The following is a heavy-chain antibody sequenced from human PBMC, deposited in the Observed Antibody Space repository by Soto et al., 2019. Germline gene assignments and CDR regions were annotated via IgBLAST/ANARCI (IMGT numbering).Heavy chain of an antibody. V-gene: IGHV3-53*01. CDR2: SYSGGNT. J-gene: IGHJ4*02. D-gene: IGHD3-16*01. CDR3: ARAKKGGFDY. CDR1: GFTVSNDY. Sequence: GSLRLSCAASGFTVSNDYMSWVRQAPGKGLELVSFSYSGGNTDYADSVKGRFTASRDNSKNTLYLQMSSLRAEDTAVYYCARAKKGGFDYWGQGTLVTVSS.